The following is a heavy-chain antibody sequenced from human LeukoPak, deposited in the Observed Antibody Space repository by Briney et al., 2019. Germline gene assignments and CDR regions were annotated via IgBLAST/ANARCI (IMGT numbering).Heavy chain of an antibody. Sequence: GGSLRLSCAVSAFTFRSRAMSWVRQTPGKRLEWISGISADGANTLYADSVKGRFTISRDNSKNTLYLHMRSLRAEDAAMYFCVYYDSSGYYYGRLRYWGQGTPVTVSS. CDR3: VYYDSSGYYYGRLRY. CDR2: ISADGANT. CDR1: AFTFRSRA. V-gene: IGHV3-23*01. J-gene: IGHJ4*02. D-gene: IGHD3-22*01.